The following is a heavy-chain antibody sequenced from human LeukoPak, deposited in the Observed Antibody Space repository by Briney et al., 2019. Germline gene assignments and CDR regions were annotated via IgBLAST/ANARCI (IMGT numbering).Heavy chain of an antibody. Sequence: GGSLRLSCAVSGSGFGGYAMTWVRQAPGKGLEWVSGISGSGNFKYYADSVKGRFTISRDNSKNTVYLQMNSLRAEDTAVYYCTRPGDGYPRTNDAFDIWGQGTMVTVSS. CDR3: TRPGDGYPRTNDAFDI. V-gene: IGHV3-23*01. J-gene: IGHJ3*02. CDR2: ISGSGNFK. D-gene: IGHD5-24*01. CDR1: GSGFGGYA.